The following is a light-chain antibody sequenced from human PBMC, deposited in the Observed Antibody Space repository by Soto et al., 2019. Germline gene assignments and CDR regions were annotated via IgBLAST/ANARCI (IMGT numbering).Light chain of an antibody. V-gene: IGKV3-15*01. CDR1: QSVSSS. J-gene: IGKJ1*01. CDR2: GAS. Sequence: EIVITQSPATLSVSPGETATLSCRASQSVSSSLAWYQQQPGQAPRLVIYGASTRATGIPARLSGSGSGTEFTLTISSLEFGDYAVYYCQQYNNWWTFGQGTKVDIK. CDR3: QQYNNWWT.